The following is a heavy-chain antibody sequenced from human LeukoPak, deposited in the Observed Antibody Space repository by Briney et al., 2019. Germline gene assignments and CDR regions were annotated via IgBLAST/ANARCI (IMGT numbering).Heavy chain of an antibody. V-gene: IGHV3-33*08. CDR3: ARDQLDDSSGFDY. CDR1: GFTFSTYA. D-gene: IGHD3-22*01. J-gene: IGHJ4*02. Sequence: PGGSLRLSCAASGFTFSTYAMHWVRQAPGKGLEWVAVIWYDGSNKYYADSVKGRFTISRDNSKNTLYLQMNSLRAEDTAVYYCARDQLDDSSGFDYWGQGTLVTVSS. CDR2: IWYDGSNK.